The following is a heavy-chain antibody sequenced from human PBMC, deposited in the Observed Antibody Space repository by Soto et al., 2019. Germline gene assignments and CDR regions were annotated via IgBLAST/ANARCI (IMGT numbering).Heavy chain of an antibody. J-gene: IGHJ4*03. CDR3: ASASALDSCGQAEISLEN. V-gene: IGHV4-30-4*01. Sequence: SETLSLTCTVSGGSISSGDYYWSWIRQPPGKGLEWIGNIYYSGSTYYNPSLKSLVTISVDTSKNQFSLKLSSVTAADTAVYYCASASALDSCGQAEISLENWGQGTLVTVSS. CDR1: GGSISSGDYY. CDR2: IYYSGST. D-gene: IGHD5-18*01.